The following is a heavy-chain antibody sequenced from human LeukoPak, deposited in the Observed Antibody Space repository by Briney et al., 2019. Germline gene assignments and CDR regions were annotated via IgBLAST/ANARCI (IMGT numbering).Heavy chain of an antibody. Sequence: GGSLRLSCAASGFTFSSYAMSWVRQAPGKGLEWVSAISGSGGTTYYADSVKGRFTISRDNSKNTLHLQMNSLRVEDTAVYYCAKDIVVVVSARGPFDYWGQGTLVTVSS. CDR1: GFTFSSYA. J-gene: IGHJ4*02. CDR2: ISGSGGTT. V-gene: IGHV3-23*01. CDR3: AKDIVVVVSARGPFDY. D-gene: IGHD2-15*01.